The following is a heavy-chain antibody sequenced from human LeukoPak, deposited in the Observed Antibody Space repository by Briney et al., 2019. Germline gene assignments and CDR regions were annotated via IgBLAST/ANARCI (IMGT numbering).Heavy chain of an antibody. Sequence: GGSLRLSCAASGFTFSSYSMNWVRQAPGKGLEWVSSISSSSSYIYYADSVKGRFTISRDNAKNSLYLQMNSLRAEDTAVYYCARGLYDFWGGYYLDYWGQGTLVTVSS. D-gene: IGHD3-3*01. CDR2: ISSSSSYI. V-gene: IGHV3-21*01. CDR1: GFTFSSYS. CDR3: ARGLYDFWGGYYLDY. J-gene: IGHJ4*02.